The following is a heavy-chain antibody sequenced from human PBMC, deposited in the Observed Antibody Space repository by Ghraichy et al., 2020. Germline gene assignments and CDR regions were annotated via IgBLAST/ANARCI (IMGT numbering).Heavy chain of an antibody. CDR1: GGSISSSSYY. J-gene: IGHJ5*02. CDR2: IYYSGST. Sequence: SQTLSLTCTVSGGSISSSSYYWGWIRQPPGKGLEWIGSIYYSGSTYYNPSLKSRVTISVDTSKNPFSLKLSSVTAADTAVYYCARDGPFWSGYYTAPENNWFDPWGQGTLVTVSS. V-gene: IGHV4-39*07. CDR3: ARDGPFWSGYYTAPENNWFDP. D-gene: IGHD3-3*01.